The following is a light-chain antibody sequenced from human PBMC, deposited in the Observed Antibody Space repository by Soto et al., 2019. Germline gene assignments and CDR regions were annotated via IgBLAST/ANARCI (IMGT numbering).Light chain of an antibody. CDR3: SSYTSSSTLDVV. CDR2: DVS. Sequence: QSALTQPASVSGSPGQSITISCTGTSSDVGGYNYVSWYQQHPGKAPKLMIYDVSNRPSGVSNRFSGSKSGNTASLTISGRQAEDEADYYCSSYTSSSTLDVVFGAGTKLTVL. J-gene: IGLJ2*01. V-gene: IGLV2-14*01. CDR1: SSDVGGYNY.